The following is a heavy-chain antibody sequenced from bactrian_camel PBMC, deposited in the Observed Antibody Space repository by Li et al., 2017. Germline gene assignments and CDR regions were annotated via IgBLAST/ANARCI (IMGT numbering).Heavy chain of an antibody. D-gene: IGHD6*01. Sequence: HVQLVESGGGPVQAGGSLRLSCTAAGFTLRSPDMGWYRQVPGKTRELVSTIDNDGTTTYIDSVKGRFTISQDNAKNAVILQMNNLRPEDTAMYYCAARRGPWFEVYGSRWCGLDARYEYWGQGTQVTVS. V-gene: IGHV3S53*01. CDR3: AARRGPWFEVYGSRWCGLDARYEY. CDR1: GFTLRSPD. CDR2: IDNDGTT. J-gene: IGHJ4*01.